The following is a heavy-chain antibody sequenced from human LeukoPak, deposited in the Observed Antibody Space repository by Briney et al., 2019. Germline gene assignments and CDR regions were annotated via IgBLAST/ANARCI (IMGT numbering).Heavy chain of an antibody. D-gene: IGHD1-14*01. Sequence: GGSLRLSCAASGFTFSSYAMSWVPQAPGKGLEWVSAICGSGGSTYYADSVKGRFTISRDNSKNTLYLQMNSLRAEDTAVYYCAKGGPEGLYYYYMDVWGKGTTVTVSS. V-gene: IGHV3-23*01. J-gene: IGHJ6*03. CDR1: GFTFSSYA. CDR3: AKGGPEGLYYYYMDV. CDR2: ICGSGGST.